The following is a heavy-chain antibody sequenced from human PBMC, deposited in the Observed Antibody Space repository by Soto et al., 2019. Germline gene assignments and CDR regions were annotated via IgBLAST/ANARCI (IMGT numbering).Heavy chain of an antibody. CDR1: GGSFSGYY. CDR2: IDHSGNI. D-gene: IGHD3-16*01. J-gene: IGHJ4*02. Sequence: QVQLQQWGAGLLKPSETLSLTCAVYGGSFSGYYWSWIRQPPGKGLEWIGEIDHSGNINYNPSLKSRATISVDTSKNQFSLKLNSVTAADTAVYYCSRGHDAYKMGNYWGQGTLVTVSS. CDR3: SRGHDAYKMGNY. V-gene: IGHV4-34*02.